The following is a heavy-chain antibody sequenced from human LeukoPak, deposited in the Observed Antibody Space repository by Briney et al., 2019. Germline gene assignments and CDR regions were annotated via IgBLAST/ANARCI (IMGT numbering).Heavy chain of an antibody. CDR1: GFAFSSYA. V-gene: IGHV3-30*04. CDR2: ISYDGTDK. Sequence: GGSLRLSCAASGFAFSSYAIHWVRQAPDKGLEWVAVISYDGTDKYYADSVKGRFTISRDNPKNMLYLQMNSLRAEDTAVYFWARDQPYFDSWGQGSLVTVSS. J-gene: IGHJ4*02. CDR3: ARDQPYFDS.